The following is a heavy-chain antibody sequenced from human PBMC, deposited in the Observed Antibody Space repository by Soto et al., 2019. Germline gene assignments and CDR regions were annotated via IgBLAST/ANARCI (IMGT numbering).Heavy chain of an antibody. Sequence: GGSLRLSCVASGFTLSTYWVHWVRQAPGKGLVWVSRIIRDGSTTTYADSVKGRFTISRDNAKNTLYLQMNSLRAEDTAVYYCARDLPGTFDDWGQGTLVTVSS. V-gene: IGHV3-74*01. CDR1: GFTLSTYW. J-gene: IGHJ4*02. CDR2: IIRDGSTT. D-gene: IGHD1-7*01. CDR3: ARDLPGTFDD.